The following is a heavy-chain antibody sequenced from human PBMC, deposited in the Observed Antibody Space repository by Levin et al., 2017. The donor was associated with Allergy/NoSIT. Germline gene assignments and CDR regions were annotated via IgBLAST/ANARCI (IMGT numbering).Heavy chain of an antibody. Sequence: GASVKVSCAASGFTFSSYDMSWVRQAPGKGLEWVSAISGSGGRTYFADSVKGRFTISRDNSKNTLYLQMHSLRAEDTAVYYCAKEGSGSYAHYWGQGTLVTVSS. CDR3: AKEGSGSYAHY. J-gene: IGHJ4*02. D-gene: IGHD1-26*01. CDR1: GFTFSSYD. V-gene: IGHV3-23*01. CDR2: ISGSGGRT.